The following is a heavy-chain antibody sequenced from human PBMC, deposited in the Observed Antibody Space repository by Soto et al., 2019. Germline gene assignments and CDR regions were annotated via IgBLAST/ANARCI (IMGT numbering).Heavy chain of an antibody. J-gene: IGHJ6*03. CDR2: MNPNSGNT. D-gene: IGHD1-7*01. V-gene: IGHV1-8*01. CDR1: GYTFTSYD. CDR3: AFQTRLELLNSYYYYYMDV. Sequence: ASVKVSCKASGYTFTSYDINWVRQATGQGLEWMGWMNPNSGNTGYAQKFQGRVTMTRNTSISTAYMELSSLRSEDTAVYYCAFQTRLELLNSYYYYYMDVWGKGTTVTVSS.